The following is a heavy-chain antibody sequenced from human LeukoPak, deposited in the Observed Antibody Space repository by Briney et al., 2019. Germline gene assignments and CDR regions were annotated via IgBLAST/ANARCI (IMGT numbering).Heavy chain of an antibody. Sequence: GASVKVSCKVSGYTLTELSMHWVRQAPGKGLEWMGGFDPEDGETIYAQKFQGRVTMTEDTSTDTAYMELSSLRSEDTAVCYCATRRDGYNKGPYYYMDVWGKGTTVTVSS. CDR2: FDPEDGET. D-gene: IGHD5-24*01. CDR1: GYTLTELS. V-gene: IGHV1-24*01. CDR3: ATRRDGYNKGPYYYMDV. J-gene: IGHJ6*03.